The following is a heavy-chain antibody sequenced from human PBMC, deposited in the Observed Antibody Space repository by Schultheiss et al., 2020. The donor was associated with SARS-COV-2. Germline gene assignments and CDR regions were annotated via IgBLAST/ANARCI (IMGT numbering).Heavy chain of an antibody. D-gene: IGHD1-26*01. CDR1: GFTFSSYS. J-gene: IGHJ1*01. CDR2: ISSSSSYI. V-gene: IGHV3-21*01. CDR3: ARTVGLTLGFQH. Sequence: GESLKISCAASGFTFSSYSMNWVRQAPGKGLEWVSSISSSSSYIYYADSVKGRFTISRDNAKNSLYLQMNSLRAEDTAVYYCARTVGLTLGFQHWGQGSLVTVSS.